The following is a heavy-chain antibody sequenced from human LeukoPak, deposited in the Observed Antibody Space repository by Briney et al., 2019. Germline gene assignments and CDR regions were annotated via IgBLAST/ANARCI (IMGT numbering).Heavy chain of an antibody. V-gene: IGHV1-3*01. CDR3: ARAGVAVRGVIITGALDY. CDR1: GYTFTSYA. CDR2: INAGNGNT. D-gene: IGHD3-10*01. Sequence: ASVKVSCKASGYTFTSYAMHWVRQAPGQRLEWMGWINAGNGNTKYSQKFQGRVTLTRDTSASTAYMELSSLRSEDTAVYYCARAGVAVRGVIITGALDYWGQGTLVTVSS. J-gene: IGHJ4*02.